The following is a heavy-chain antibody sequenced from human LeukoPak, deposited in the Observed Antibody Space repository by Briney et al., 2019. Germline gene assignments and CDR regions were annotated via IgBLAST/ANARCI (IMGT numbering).Heavy chain of an antibody. J-gene: IGHJ4*02. Sequence: GGSLRLSCAASGFTFSSYAMSWVRQAPGKGLEGVSAISGSGGSTYYADSVKGRFTISRDNSKNTLYLQMNSLRAEDTAVYYCAKDSSLFDSSGYYPFDYWGQGTLVTVSS. CDR1: GFTFSSYA. CDR3: AKDSSLFDSSGYYPFDY. V-gene: IGHV3-23*01. D-gene: IGHD3-22*01. CDR2: ISGSGGST.